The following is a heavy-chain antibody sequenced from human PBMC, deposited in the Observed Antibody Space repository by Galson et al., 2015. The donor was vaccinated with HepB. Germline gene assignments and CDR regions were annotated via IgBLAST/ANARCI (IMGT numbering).Heavy chain of an antibody. J-gene: IGHJ2*01. CDR3: AKAHSGSYLTWYFDL. Sequence: SLRLSCAASGFSFDDYAMHWVRRAPGRGLEWVSGISWNSGSLDYADSVKGRFTISRDNAENYLYLQMSSLRPEDTAFYYCAKAHSGSYLTWYFDLWGRGTLVTVSS. CDR1: GFSFDDYA. CDR2: ISWNSGSL. V-gene: IGHV3-9*01. D-gene: IGHD1-26*01.